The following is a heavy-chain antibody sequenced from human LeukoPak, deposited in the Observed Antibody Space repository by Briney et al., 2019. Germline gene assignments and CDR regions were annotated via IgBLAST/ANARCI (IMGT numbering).Heavy chain of an antibody. J-gene: IGHJ4*02. CDR2: ITGDGGTT. CDR1: GFTFRNYA. D-gene: IGHD3-22*01. V-gene: IGHV3-64*01. CDR3: ARIYYDRGGHYYDY. Sequence: PGGSLRLSCAASGFTFRNYAMHWVRQAPGEGLEYVSAITGDGGTTYYARSVKDRFTISRDNSKNTLYLQMGSLRAEDMAVYYCARIYYDRGGHYYDYWGQGTLVTASS.